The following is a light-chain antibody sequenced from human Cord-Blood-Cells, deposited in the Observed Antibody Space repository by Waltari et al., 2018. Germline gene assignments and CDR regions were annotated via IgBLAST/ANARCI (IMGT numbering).Light chain of an antibody. Sequence: QSVLTPPPSVSGAPGPRVTIPCTGSSSNIGAGYDVHWYQQLPGTAPKLLIYGNSNRPSGVRDRFPGSKSGTSAALAITGLQAEDEADYYCQSYDSSRSGSVFGGGTKLTVL. CDR3: QSYDSSRSGSV. CDR2: GNS. CDR1: SSNIGAGYD. J-gene: IGLJ3*02. V-gene: IGLV1-40*01.